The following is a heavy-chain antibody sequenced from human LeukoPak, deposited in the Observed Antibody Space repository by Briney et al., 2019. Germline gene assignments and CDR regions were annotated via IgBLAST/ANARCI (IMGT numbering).Heavy chain of an antibody. CDR2: ISGSGGST. V-gene: IGHV3-23*01. CDR1: GFTFSSYA. J-gene: IGHJ3*02. CDR3: AKDRALGYCSSTSCYIPLDAFDI. Sequence: PGGSLRLSCAASGFTFSSYAMSWVRQAPGKGLEWVSAISGSGGSTYYADSVKGRFTISRDNSKNTLYLQMNSLRAEDTAVYYCAKDRALGYCSSTSCYIPLDAFDIWGQGTMVTVSS. D-gene: IGHD2-2*02.